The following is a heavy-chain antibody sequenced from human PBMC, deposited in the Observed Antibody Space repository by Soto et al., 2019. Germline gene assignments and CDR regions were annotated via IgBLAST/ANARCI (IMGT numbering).Heavy chain of an antibody. D-gene: IGHD3-10*01. CDR3: ARGYSRAYDI. CDR2: VTAGGDNT. CDR1: GFTFSSYA. V-gene: IGHV3-23*01. J-gene: IGHJ3*02. Sequence: EVQLLESGGGLVQPGGSLRLSCAASGFTFSSYAITWVRQTPGQGLRWVSTVTAGGDNTYHADSVKGRSTIYRDTSKNTLYLQVNGLRVEDTAIYHCARGYSRAYDIWGQGTMVTVSS.